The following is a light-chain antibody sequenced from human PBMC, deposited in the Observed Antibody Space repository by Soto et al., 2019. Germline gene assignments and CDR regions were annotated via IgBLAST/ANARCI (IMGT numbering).Light chain of an antibody. CDR2: AAS. J-gene: IGKJ1*01. CDR3: QEYNSAPEA. V-gene: IGKV1-27*01. CDR1: QGISNY. Sequence: DIQMTQSPSSLSASVGDRVTITCRASQGISNYLAWYQQTPDKFPRLLIYAASTLQSGVPSRFSGSGSGTDFTLTISSLQPEDVATYYCQEYNSAPEAFGQGTKVEIK.